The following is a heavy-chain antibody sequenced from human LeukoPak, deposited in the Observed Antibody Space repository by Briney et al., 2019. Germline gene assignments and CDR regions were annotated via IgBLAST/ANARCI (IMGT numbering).Heavy chain of an antibody. CDR2: SSSGGSAI. Sequence: GESLRLSCAASGFTFSSYEMNWVRQAPGKGLEWVSYSSSGGSAIYYADSVKGRFTISRDNAKNSLHLQMASLGAEDTAVYCCVRLRRNSWGQGGLVTVSS. CDR3: VRLRRNS. CDR1: GFTFSSYE. J-gene: IGHJ4*02. V-gene: IGHV3-48*03. D-gene: IGHD1/OR15-1a*01.